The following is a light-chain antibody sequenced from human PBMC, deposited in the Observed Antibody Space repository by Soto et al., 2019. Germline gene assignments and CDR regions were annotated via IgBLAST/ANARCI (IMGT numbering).Light chain of an antibody. V-gene: IGKV3-20*01. Sequence: EIVLTQSPGTLSLSPGERATLSCRASQSVSSSYLAWYQQKPGQAPRLLIYGASSRATGIPDRFSGSGSGTDFTPPIGRRGLKCFAVYYCRRFGSPPPGIPCGQGTGREIK. CDR3: RRFGSPPPGIP. CDR2: GAS. CDR1: QSVSSSY. J-gene: IGKJ5*01.